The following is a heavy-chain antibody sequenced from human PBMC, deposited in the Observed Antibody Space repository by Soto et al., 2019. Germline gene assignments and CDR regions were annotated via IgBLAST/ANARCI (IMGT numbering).Heavy chain of an antibody. Sequence: SETLSLTCTVSGGSISSSSYYWGWIRQPPGKGLEWIGSIYYSGSTYYNPSLKSRVTISVDTSKNQFSLKLSSVTAADTAVYYCARDGWGIVVVPADYYYYMDVWGKGTTVTVSS. CDR1: GGSISSSSYY. CDR3: ARDGWGIVVVPADYYYYMDV. CDR2: IYYSGST. V-gene: IGHV4-39*02. D-gene: IGHD2-2*01. J-gene: IGHJ6*03.